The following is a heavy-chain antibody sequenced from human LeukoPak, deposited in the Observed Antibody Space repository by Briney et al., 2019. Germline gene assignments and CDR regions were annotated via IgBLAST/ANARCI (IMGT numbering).Heavy chain of an antibody. V-gene: IGHV4-59*01. CDR3: ARSLHSVYYDSSGYALGY. J-gene: IGHJ4*02. CDR2: IYYSGST. D-gene: IGHD3-22*01. CDR1: GGSISSYY. Sequence: PSETLSLTCTVSGGSISSYYWSWIRQPPGKGLEWIGYIYYSGSTNYNPSLKSRVTISVDTSKNQFSLKLSSVTAADTAVHYCARSLHSVYYDSSGYALGYWGQGTLVTVSS.